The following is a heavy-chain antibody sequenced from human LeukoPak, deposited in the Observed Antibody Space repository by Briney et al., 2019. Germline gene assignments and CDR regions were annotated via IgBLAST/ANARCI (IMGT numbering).Heavy chain of an antibody. D-gene: IGHD3-10*01. Sequence: SETLSLTCTVSGGSISSYYWSWIRQPAGKGLEWIGRIYTSGSTNYNPSLKSRVTMSVDTSKNQFSLKLSSVTAADTAVYYCARDAYYYGSGSTFDYWGQGTLVTVSS. CDR3: ARDAYYYGSGSTFDY. CDR2: IYTSGST. J-gene: IGHJ4*02. V-gene: IGHV4-4*07. CDR1: GGSISSYY.